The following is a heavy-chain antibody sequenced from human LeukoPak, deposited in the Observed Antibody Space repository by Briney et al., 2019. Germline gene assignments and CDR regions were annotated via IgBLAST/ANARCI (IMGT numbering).Heavy chain of an antibody. Sequence: SETLSLTCTVSGGSISSYYWSWIRQPPGKGLEWIGYIYYSGSTKYNPSLKSRVTISVDTSKNQLSLKLSSVTAADTAVYYCARHSTIAGTEYAFDIWGQGTMVTVSS. CDR2: IYYSGST. V-gene: IGHV4-59*08. D-gene: IGHD6-13*01. CDR1: GGSISSYY. CDR3: ARHSTIAGTEYAFDI. J-gene: IGHJ3*02.